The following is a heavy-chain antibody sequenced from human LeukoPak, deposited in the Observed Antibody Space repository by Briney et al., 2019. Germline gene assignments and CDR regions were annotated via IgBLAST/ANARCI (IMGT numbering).Heavy chain of an antibody. J-gene: IGHJ4*02. V-gene: IGHV4-34*01. CDR1: GGSFSGYY. D-gene: IGHD3-10*01. Sequence: SETLSLPCAVYGGSFSGYYWSWIRQPPGKGLEWIGEINHSESTNYNPSLKSRVTISVDTSKNQFSLKLSSVTAADTAVYYCARVGYYDGSGSYYFDYWGQGTLVTVSS. CDR2: INHSEST. CDR3: ARVGYYDGSGSYYFDY.